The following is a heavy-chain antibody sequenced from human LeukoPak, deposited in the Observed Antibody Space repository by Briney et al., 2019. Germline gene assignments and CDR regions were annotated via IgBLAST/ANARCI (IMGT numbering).Heavy chain of an antibody. V-gene: IGHV1-18*01. D-gene: IGHD3-10*01. CDR2: ISAYNGNT. CDR1: GYTFTSYG. Sequence: ASVKVSCKASGYTFTSYGISWVRQAPGQGLEWMGWISAYNGNTNYAQKLQGRVTMTTDTSTSTAYMELSSLRSEDTAVYYCARGYYGSGSYSGTDYWGQGTLVTVSS. J-gene: IGHJ4*02. CDR3: ARGYYGSGSYSGTDY.